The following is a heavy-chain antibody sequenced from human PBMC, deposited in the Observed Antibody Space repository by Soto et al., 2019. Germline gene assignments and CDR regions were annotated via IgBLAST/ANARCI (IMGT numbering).Heavy chain of an antibody. J-gene: IGHJ6*03. CDR1: GYTFTSYY. CDR3: ASPYPYYDFWSGSPANYYYYMDV. CDR2: INPSGGST. D-gene: IGHD3-3*01. V-gene: IGHV1-46*03. Sequence: QVQLVQSGAEVKKPGASVKVSCKASGYTFTSYYMHWVRQAPGQGLEWMGIINPSGGSTSYAQKFQGRVTMTRDTSTSTVYMELSSLRSEDTAVYYCASPYPYYDFWSGSPANYYYYMDVWGKGTTVTVSS.